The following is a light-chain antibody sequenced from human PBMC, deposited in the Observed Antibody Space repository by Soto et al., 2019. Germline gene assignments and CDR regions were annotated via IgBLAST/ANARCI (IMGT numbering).Light chain of an antibody. J-gene: IGKJ1*01. CDR3: QQYGSSPRT. Sequence: EIVMTQSPATLSVSPGERATLSCSASQSVNSNYLAWYQQKPGQAPRLLIYGISKRATDIPDRFSGSGSGTDFTLTISRLEPEDFAVYYCQQYGSSPRTFGQGTKVDIK. V-gene: IGKV3-20*01. CDR1: QSVNSNY. CDR2: GIS.